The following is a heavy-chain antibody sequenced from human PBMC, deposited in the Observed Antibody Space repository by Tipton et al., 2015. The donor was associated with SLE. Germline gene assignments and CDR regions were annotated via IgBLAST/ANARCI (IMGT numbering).Heavy chain of an antibody. J-gene: IGHJ6*02. CDR1: GGSISSYY. V-gene: IGHV4-59*05. CDR3: ARGGGAAAGFYYYYGMDV. Sequence: TLSLTCTVSGGSISSYYWSWIRQPPGKGLEWIGSIYYSGSTYYNPSLKSRVTISVDTSKNQFSLKLSSVTAADTAVYYCARGGGAAAGFYYYYGMDVWGQGTTVTVSS. D-gene: IGHD6-13*01. CDR2: IYYSGST.